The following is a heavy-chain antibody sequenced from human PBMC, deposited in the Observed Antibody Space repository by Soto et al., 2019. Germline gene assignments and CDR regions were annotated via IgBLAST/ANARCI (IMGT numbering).Heavy chain of an antibody. CDR3: AVVPDC. D-gene: IGHD2-2*01. V-gene: IGHV4-30-2*01. CDR1: GGSISSGGYS. CDR2: IYHSGST. J-gene: IGHJ4*02. Sequence: TLSLTCAVSGGSISSGGYSWSCIRQPPGKGLEWIGYIYHSGSTYYNPSIKSRATISVDTSKNQFSLKLGYVTAADPAVSYCAVVPDCWGQGTLVTV.